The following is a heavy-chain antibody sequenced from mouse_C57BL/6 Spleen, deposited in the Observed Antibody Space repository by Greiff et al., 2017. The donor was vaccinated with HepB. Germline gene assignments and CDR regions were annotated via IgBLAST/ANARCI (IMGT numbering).Heavy chain of an antibody. CDR1: GFTFTDYY. J-gene: IGHJ4*01. D-gene: IGHD1-1*01. Sequence: EVQRVESGGGLVQPGGSLSLSCAASGFTFTDYYMSWVRQPPGKALEWLGCIRNKANGYTTEYSASVKGRFTISRDNSQSILYLQMNALRAEDSATYYCARDLLLLGMDYWGQGTSVTVSS. V-gene: IGHV7-3*01. CDR3: ARDLLLLGMDY. CDR2: IRNKANGYTT.